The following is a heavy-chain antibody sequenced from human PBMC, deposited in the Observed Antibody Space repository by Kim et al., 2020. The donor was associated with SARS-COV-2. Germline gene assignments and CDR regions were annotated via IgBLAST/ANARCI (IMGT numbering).Heavy chain of an antibody. J-gene: IGHJ4*02. CDR3: TTDGKRWLQGHLDY. Sequence: GGSLRLSCAASGFTFSNAWMSWVRQAPGKGLEWVGRIKSKTDGGTTDYAAPVKGRFTISRDDSKNTLYLQMNSLKTEDTAVYYCTTDGKRWLQGHLDYWGQGTLVTVSS. CDR1: GFTFSNAW. V-gene: IGHV3-15*01. D-gene: IGHD5-12*01. CDR2: IKSKTDGGTT.